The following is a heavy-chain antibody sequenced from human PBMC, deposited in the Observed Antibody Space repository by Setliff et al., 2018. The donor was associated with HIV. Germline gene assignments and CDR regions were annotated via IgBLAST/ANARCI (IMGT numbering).Heavy chain of an antibody. D-gene: IGHD3-22*01. Sequence: SCKVSGYTLTELSIHWVRQAPGKGLEWMGGFDPEDGEAVYAQKLQGRVTMTEDTSTDTAYMELSSLRSEDTAMYYCATIRAYYYDSSGQEYFQYWGHGTLVTVSS. CDR3: ATIRAYYYDSSGQEYFQY. CDR2: FDPEDGEA. CDR1: GYTLTELS. V-gene: IGHV1-24*01. J-gene: IGHJ1*01.